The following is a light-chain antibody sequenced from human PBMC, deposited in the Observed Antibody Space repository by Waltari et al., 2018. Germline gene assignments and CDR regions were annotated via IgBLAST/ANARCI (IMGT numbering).Light chain of an antibody. CDR1: QDIRHW. J-gene: IGKJ4*01. V-gene: IGKV1D-12*01. CDR2: GAS. CDR3: QQGNSFPLT. Sequence: DILMTQSPSSDSSSVGDRVTITCRASQDIRHWLAWYQQKPGTAPVLLIYGASYLKSGVPSRFSGSGSGTHFTLTITDLQPEDFATYFCQQGNSFPLTFGGGTRVEIK.